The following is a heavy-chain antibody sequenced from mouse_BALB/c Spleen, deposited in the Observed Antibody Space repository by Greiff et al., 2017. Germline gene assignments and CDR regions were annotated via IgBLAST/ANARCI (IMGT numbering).Heavy chain of an antibody. CDR1: GFSLTSYG. D-gene: IGHD1-2*01. CDR2: IWAGGST. V-gene: IGHV2-9*02. Sequence: QVQLKESGPGLVAPSQSLSITCTVSGFSLTSYGVHWVRQPPGKGLEWLGVIWAGGSTNYNSALMSRLSISKDNSKSQVFLKMNSLQTDDTAMYYCARETPTANYAMDYWGQGTSVTVSS. CDR3: ARETPTANYAMDY. J-gene: IGHJ4*01.